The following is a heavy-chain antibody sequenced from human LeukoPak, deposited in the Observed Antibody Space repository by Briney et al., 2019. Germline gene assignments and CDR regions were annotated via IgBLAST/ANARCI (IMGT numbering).Heavy chain of an antibody. Sequence: SEPLSLTCTVSGGSISSYYWSWIRQPPGKKLEGIGYIYYSGNTNYNPPLKSRVTISVDTSKNQFSLKLSSVTAADTAVYYCASQYYYDSSGYYPFDYWGQGTLVTVSS. J-gene: IGHJ4*02. CDR1: GGSISSYY. D-gene: IGHD3-22*01. CDR3: ASQYYYDSSGYYPFDY. V-gene: IGHV4-59*01. CDR2: IYYSGNT.